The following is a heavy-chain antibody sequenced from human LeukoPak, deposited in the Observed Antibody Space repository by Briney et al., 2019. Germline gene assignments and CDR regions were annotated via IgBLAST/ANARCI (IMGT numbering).Heavy chain of an antibody. D-gene: IGHD3-10*01. V-gene: IGHV3-30-3*01. CDR1: GFTFSNYA. Sequence: GGSLRLSCAASGFTFSNYAMHWVRQAPGKGLEWVAVISYDGSNKYYADSVKGRFTISRENSKNTLYVQMNSLRAEDTAVYYCARESPNYYGSGSYWDVWGQGTTVTVSS. J-gene: IGHJ6*02. CDR2: ISYDGSNK. CDR3: ARESPNYYGSGSYWDV.